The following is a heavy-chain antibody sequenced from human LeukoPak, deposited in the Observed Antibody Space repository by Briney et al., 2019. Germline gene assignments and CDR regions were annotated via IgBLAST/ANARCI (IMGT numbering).Heavy chain of an antibody. CDR1: SGSISSSNYY. V-gene: IGHV4-39*01. J-gene: IGHJ4*02. CDR2: FFYSGST. CDR3: ARHGGYDYGNRSRVDYFDY. Sequence: SETLSLTCTVSSGSISSSNYYWGWIRQPPGKGLEWIVSFFYSGSTYYNPSLESRVTISIDTSKNQFSLKVSSVTAADTAVYYCARHGGYDYGNRSRVDYFDYWGQGTLVTVSS. D-gene: IGHD5-12*01.